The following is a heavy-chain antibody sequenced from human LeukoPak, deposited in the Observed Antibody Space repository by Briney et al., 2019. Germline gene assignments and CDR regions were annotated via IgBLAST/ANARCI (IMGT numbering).Heavy chain of an antibody. J-gene: IGHJ4*02. D-gene: IGHD3-3*01. CDR1: GYTFTGYY. CDR3: ARVRGFLEWLFYY. V-gene: IGHV1-2*02. Sequence: ASVKVSCKASGYTFTGYYMHWVRQAPGQGLEWMGWINPNSGGTNYAQKFQGRVTMTRDTSTSTAYMELSRLRSDDTAVYYCARVRGFLEWLFYYWGQGTLVTVPS. CDR2: INPNSGGT.